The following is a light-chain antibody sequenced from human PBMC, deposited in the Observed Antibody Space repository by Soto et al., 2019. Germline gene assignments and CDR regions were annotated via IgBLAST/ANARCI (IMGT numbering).Light chain of an antibody. Sequence: EIVLTQSPGTLSLSPGERATLSCRASQSVSSSYLAWYQQKPGQASSLLIYGGSSRATGIPDRFSGSGSGSDFTLTISRLEPEDFAVYYCQLYGSSPLYTFGQGKKLEIK. V-gene: IGKV3-20*01. J-gene: IGKJ2*01. CDR3: QLYGSSPLYT. CDR2: GGS. CDR1: QSVSSSY.